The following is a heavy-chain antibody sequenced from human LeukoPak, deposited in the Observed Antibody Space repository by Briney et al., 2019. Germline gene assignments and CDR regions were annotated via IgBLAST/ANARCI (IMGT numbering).Heavy chain of an antibody. J-gene: IGHJ6*03. Sequence: GASVKVSCKASGYTFTSYDINWVRQATGQGLEWMGWMNPNSGHTGYAQKYQGRVTITRNTSISTAYMELSSLRSEDTAVYYCARGNPYYDFWSGHYYYYYYMDVWGKGTTVTVSS. V-gene: IGHV1-8*03. D-gene: IGHD3-3*01. CDR1: GYTFTSYD. CDR2: MNPNSGHT. CDR3: ARGNPYYDFWSGHYYYYYYMDV.